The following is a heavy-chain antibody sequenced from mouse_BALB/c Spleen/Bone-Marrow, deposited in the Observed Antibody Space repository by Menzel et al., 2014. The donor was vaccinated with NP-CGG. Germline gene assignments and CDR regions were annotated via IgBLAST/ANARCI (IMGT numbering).Heavy chain of an antibody. V-gene: IGHV14-3*02. CDR2: IDPANGNT. CDR3: ARNYGYGKSSAY. D-gene: IGHD2-2*01. Sequence: VQLQQPGAEFVKPGASVKLSCTASGFNIKDTYMHWVKQRPEQGLEWIGRIDPANGNTKYDPKFQGKATITADTSSNTAYLQLSSLTSEDTAVYYCARNYGYGKSSAYWGQGTLVTVSA. J-gene: IGHJ3*01. CDR1: GFNIKDTY.